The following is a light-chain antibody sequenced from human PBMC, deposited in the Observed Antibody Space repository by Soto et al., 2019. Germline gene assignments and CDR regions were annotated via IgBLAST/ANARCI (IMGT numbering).Light chain of an antibody. CDR3: QQSYSTPWT. V-gene: IGKV1-39*01. Sequence: DIQMTQSPSSLSASVGDRVTITCRASQSIGNYLNWYQQKPGKAPKLLIYAASSLQSGVPSRFSGSRSGTDFTLTISSRQPEDSATYYCQQSYSTPWTFGLGTKVEIK. CDR2: AAS. J-gene: IGKJ1*01. CDR1: QSIGNY.